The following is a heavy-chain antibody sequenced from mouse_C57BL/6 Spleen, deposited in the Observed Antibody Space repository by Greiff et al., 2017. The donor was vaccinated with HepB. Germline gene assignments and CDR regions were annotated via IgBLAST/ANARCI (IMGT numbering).Heavy chain of an antibody. CDR2: INPNNGGT. D-gene: IGHD1-1*01. V-gene: IGHV1-18*01. CDR1: GYTFTDYN. Sequence: VQLQQSGPELVKPGASVKIPCKASGYTFTDYNMDWVKQSHGKSLEWIGDINPNNGGTIYNQKFKGKATLTVDKSSSTAYMELRSLTSEDTAVYYCARWGSSYDYFDYWGQGTTLTVAS. CDR3: ARWGSSYDYFDY. J-gene: IGHJ2*01.